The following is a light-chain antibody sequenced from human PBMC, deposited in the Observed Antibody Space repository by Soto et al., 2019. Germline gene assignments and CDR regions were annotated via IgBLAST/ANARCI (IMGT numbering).Light chain of an antibody. J-gene: IGLJ3*02. Sequence: QPVLTQSPSASGTPGQRVTISCSGASSNIGSNAVNWYQQLPGAAPQLLIYTNNQRPSGVPDRFSGSKSGTSASLAITGLQSEDEADYHCAAWDDSLNALVFGGGTKLTVL. V-gene: IGLV1-44*01. CDR1: SSNIGSNA. CDR2: TNN. CDR3: AAWDDSLNALV.